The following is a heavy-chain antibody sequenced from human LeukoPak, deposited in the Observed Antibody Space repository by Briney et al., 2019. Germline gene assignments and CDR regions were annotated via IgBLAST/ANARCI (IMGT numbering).Heavy chain of an antibody. Sequence: SETLSLTCAVYGGSFSGYYWSWIRQPPGKGLEWIGEINHSGSTNYNPSLKSRVTISVDTSKNQFSLKLSSVTAADTAVYYCARVNYGPIDYWGQGTLVTVSS. J-gene: IGHJ4*02. D-gene: IGHD4/OR15-4a*01. CDR2: INHSGST. CDR3: ARVNYGPIDY. V-gene: IGHV4-34*01. CDR1: GGSFSGYY.